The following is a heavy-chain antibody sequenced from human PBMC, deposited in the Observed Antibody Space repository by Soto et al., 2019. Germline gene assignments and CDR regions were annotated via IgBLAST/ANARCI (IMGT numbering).Heavy chain of an antibody. CDR3: ARHTPAISISDH. V-gene: IGHV4-39*01. CDR1: GGSISSSSYY. D-gene: IGHD2-15*01. CDR2: IYYSGST. Sequence: QPQLQESGPGLVKPSETLSLTCTVSGGSISSSSYYWGWIRQPPGKGLEWIGSIYYSGSTYYNPSLKSRVTISVDTSKTQCSLKLSSGTAADTAVYYCARHTPAISISDHWGQGTLVTVSS. J-gene: IGHJ4*02.